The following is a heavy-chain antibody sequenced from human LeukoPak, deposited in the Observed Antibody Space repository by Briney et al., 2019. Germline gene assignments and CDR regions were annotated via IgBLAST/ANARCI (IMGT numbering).Heavy chain of an antibody. CDR1: GGSISSSSYY. CDR2: ISHSGST. J-gene: IGHJ2*01. CDR3: ARALVRATMVWYFDL. D-gene: IGHD5-12*01. Sequence: PSETLSLTCTVSGGSISSSSYYWSWIRQPPGKGLEWIGEISHSGSTNYSPSLKSRVTISVDTSKNQFSLNLSSVTAADTAVYYCARALVRATMVWYFDLWGRGTLVTVSS. V-gene: IGHV4-39*07.